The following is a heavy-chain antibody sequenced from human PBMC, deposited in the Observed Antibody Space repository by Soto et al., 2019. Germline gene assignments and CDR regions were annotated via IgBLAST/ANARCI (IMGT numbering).Heavy chain of an antibody. CDR2: ISDYNGNT. J-gene: IGHJ3*02. V-gene: IGHV1-18*01. D-gene: IGHD3-3*01. CDR3: TRDRPSIRSGYDDALDI. CDR1: GYTFTSYG. Sequence: VKVSCKASGYTFTSYGISWVRQAPGQGLEWMGWISDYNGNTNYAQKLQGRVTMTTDTSTSTAYMELRSLRSDDTAVYYCTRDRPSIRSGYDDALDIWGQGTMVTVSS.